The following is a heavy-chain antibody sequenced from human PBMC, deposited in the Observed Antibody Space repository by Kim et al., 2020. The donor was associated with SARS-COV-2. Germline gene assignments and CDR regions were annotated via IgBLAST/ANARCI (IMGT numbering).Heavy chain of an antibody. V-gene: IGHV3-11*01. CDR3: ARDRSLANTYYYDSSGYYPDY. Sequence: GGSLRLSCAASGFTFSDYYMSWIRQAPGKGLEWVSYISSSGSTIYYADSVKCRFTISRDNAKNSLYLQMNSLRAEDTAVYYCARDRSLANTYYYDSSGYYPDYWGQGTLVTVSS. D-gene: IGHD3-22*01. CDR1: GFTFSDYY. CDR2: ISSSGSTI. J-gene: IGHJ4*02.